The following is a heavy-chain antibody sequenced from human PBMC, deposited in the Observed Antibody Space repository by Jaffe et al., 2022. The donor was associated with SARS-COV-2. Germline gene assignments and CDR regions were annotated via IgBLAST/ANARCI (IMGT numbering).Heavy chain of an antibody. J-gene: IGHJ5*02. CDR1: GGSFSGYY. Sequence: QVQLQQWGAGLLKPSETLSLTCAVYGGSFSGYYWSWIRQPPGKGLEWIGEINHSGSTNYNPSLKSRVTISVDTSKNQFSLKLSSVTAADTAVYYCARGYYYGSGTLNWFDPWGQGTLVTVSS. CDR3: ARGYYYGSGTLNWFDP. V-gene: IGHV4-34*01. D-gene: IGHD3-10*01. CDR2: INHSGST.